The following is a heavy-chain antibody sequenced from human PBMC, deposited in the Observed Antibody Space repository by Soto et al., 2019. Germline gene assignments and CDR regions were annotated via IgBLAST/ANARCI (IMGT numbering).Heavy chain of an antibody. V-gene: IGHV3-30*18. Sequence: GSLRLSCAASGFTFSSYGMHWVRQAPGKGLEWVAVISYDGSNKYYADSVKGRFTISRDNSKNTLYLQMNSLRAEDTAVYYCAKDQGVYYDSSGYYVWGQGTLVTVSS. CDR2: ISYDGSNK. J-gene: IGHJ4*02. D-gene: IGHD3-22*01. CDR1: GFTFSSYG. CDR3: AKDQGVYYDSSGYYV.